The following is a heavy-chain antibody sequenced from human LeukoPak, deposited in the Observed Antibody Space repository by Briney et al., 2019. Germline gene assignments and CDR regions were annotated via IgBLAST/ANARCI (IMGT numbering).Heavy chain of an antibody. CDR3: ARTGNDSSGYYYRLDY. Sequence: PLQTLSLTCTVSGGSLSSGAHYWSWIRQHPGKGLEWIGYIYYSGSTYYNPSLKSRITISVDTSKNQFSLKLTSVTAADTAVYYCARTGNDSSGYYYRLDYWGQGTLVTVSS. CDR2: IYYSGST. D-gene: IGHD3-22*01. J-gene: IGHJ4*02. CDR1: GGSLSSGAHY. V-gene: IGHV4-31*03.